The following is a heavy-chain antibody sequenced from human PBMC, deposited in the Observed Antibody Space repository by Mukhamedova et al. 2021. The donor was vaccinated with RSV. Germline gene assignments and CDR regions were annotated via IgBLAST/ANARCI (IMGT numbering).Heavy chain of an antibody. D-gene: IGHD3-10*01. CDR3: ARDKRGNL. Sequence: GKGLEWVSVIYSGGSTYYADSVKGRFTISRDNSKNTLYLQMNSLRAEDTAVYYCARDKRGNLWGRGTLVTVSS. J-gene: IGHJ2*01. V-gene: IGHV3-53*01. CDR2: IYSGGST.